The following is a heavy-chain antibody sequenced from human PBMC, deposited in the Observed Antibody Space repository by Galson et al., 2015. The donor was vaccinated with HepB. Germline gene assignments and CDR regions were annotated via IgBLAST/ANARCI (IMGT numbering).Heavy chain of an antibody. V-gene: IGHV3-74*01. CDR3: AARGYSSGWGDWYFDL. CDR2: INSDGSST. Sequence: SLRLSCAASGFTFSSYWMHWVRQAPGKGLVWVSRINSDGSSTSYADSVKGRFTISRDNAKNTLYLQMNSLRTEDTAVYYCAARGYSSGWGDWYFDLWGRGTLVTVSS. D-gene: IGHD6-19*01. J-gene: IGHJ2*01. CDR1: GFTFSSYW.